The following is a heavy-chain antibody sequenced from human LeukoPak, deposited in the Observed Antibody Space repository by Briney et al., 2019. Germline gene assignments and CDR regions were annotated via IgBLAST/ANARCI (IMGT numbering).Heavy chain of an antibody. J-gene: IGHJ3*02. CDR2: INPSGGST. Sequence: ASVTVSCKASGYTFTSYYMHWVRQAPGQGLEWMGIINPSGGSTSYAQKFQGRVTITADESTSTAYMELSSLRSEDTAVYYCASPSGSYYDDAFDIWGQGTMVTVSS. CDR3: ASPSGSYYDDAFDI. D-gene: IGHD1-26*01. CDR1: GYTFTSYY. V-gene: IGHV1-46*01.